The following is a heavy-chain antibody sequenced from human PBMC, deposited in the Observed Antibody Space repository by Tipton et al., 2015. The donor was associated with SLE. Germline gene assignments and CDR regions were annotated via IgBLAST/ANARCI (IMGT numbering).Heavy chain of an antibody. J-gene: IGHJ2*01. D-gene: IGHD3-16*01. Sequence: TLSLTCTVSGGSISSGGYYWSWFRHPPGKGWGWMGYFYYSGSTYYNPSLKSRVTISIDTSKNQFSLKLSSVTAADTAVYYCARKRLPDLDFDLWGRGTLVTVSS. V-gene: IGHV4-31*03. CDR2: FYYSGST. CDR3: ARKRLPDLDFDL. CDR1: GGSISSGGYY.